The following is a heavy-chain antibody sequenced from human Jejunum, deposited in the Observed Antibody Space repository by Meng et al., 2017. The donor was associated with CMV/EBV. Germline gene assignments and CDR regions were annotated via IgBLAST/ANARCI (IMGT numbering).Heavy chain of an antibody. D-gene: IGHD2-15*01. J-gene: IGHJ4*02. V-gene: IGHV1-46*01. CDR2: INPSVGSS. CDR1: FF. CDR3: ARGEEMGAAAVKAFSRTFDQ. Sequence: FFLHWVRQAPGQGLEWMAMINPSVGSSISAQKFLGRVTMTRDTSTSTVYMELRSLRSDDTAVYYCARGEEMGAAAVKAFSRTFDQWGQGTLVTVSS.